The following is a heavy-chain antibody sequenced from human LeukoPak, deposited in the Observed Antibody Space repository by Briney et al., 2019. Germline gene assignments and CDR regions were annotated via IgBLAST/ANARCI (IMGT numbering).Heavy chain of an antibody. Sequence: PGGSLRLSCAASGFTFSSYAMNWVRQAPGKGLEWVSTISGSGGSTYYFVKGRFIISRDNSKNTLYLQMNSLRAEDTAVYYCAKGYCSSTSCKESFFDYWGQGTLVTVSS. CDR3: AKGYCSSTSCKESFFDY. CDR1: GFTFSSYA. D-gene: IGHD2-2*01. V-gene: IGHV3-23*01. J-gene: IGHJ4*02. CDR2: ISGSGGST.